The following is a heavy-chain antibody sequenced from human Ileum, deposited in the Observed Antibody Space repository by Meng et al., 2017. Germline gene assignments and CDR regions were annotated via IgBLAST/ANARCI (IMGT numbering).Heavy chain of an antibody. CDR3: AKDSHGYGDGGH. J-gene: IGHJ4*02. V-gene: IGHV1-46*01. CDR1: VYTFTTSY. Sequence: VQLVQSVDEVEKHRASVKVSCKASVYTFTTSYAHWVRQAPGQGLEWMGVINAGSGDTGYAQKFQGRLTMTRDTSTSTLYMELSSLRSEDTAVYYCAKDSHGYGDGGHWGQGTLVTVSS. D-gene: IGHD4-17*01. CDR2: INAGSGDT.